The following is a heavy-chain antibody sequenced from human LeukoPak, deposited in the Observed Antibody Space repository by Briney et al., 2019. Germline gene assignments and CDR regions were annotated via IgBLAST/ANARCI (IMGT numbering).Heavy chain of an antibody. V-gene: IGHV1-46*01. Sequence: GASVKVSCKASGYTFTSYHRHWVRQAPGRGLEWMGIINPSGGSTRYAQKFQGRITMTRDTSTSTVYMELSSLRAEDTAVYYCVSQLVHGFDYWGQGTLVTVSS. CDR2: INPSGGST. CDR1: GYTFTSYH. D-gene: IGHD6-6*01. J-gene: IGHJ4*02. CDR3: VSQLVHGFDY.